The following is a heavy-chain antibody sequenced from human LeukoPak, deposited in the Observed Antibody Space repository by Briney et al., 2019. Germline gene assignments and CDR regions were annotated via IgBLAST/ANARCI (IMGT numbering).Heavy chain of an antibody. V-gene: IGHV4-34*01. J-gene: IGHJ4*02. Sequence: PSETLSLTCAVYGESLNSYYWSWIRQPPGKGLEWIGEIYESGSTEYNPSLKSRVTISMVPSKQQFSLSLTSVTAADTAVYYCARGAWATRLGSWGRGTPVSVSS. CDR1: GESLNSYY. CDR2: IYESGST. CDR3: ARGAWATRLGS. D-gene: IGHD2-15*01.